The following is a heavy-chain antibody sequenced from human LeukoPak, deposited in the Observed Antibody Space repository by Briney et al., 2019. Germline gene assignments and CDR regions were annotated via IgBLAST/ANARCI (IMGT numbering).Heavy chain of an antibody. CDR3: ARGSTYYDSSGQVPFDY. V-gene: IGHV3-48*01. CDR2: ISSSSSTI. CDR1: GFTFSTYS. D-gene: IGHD3-22*01. Sequence: RGSLRLSCAASGFTFSTYSMNWVRQAPGKGLEWVSYISSSSSTIYYADSVKGRFTISRDNAKNSLYLQMNSLRAEDTAVYYCARGSTYYDSSGQVPFDYWGQGTLVTVSS. J-gene: IGHJ4*02.